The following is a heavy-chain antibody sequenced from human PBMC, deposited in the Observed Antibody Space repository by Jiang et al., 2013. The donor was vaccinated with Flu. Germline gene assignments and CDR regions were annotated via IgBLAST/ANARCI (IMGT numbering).Heavy chain of an antibody. D-gene: IGHD2-2*01. V-gene: IGHV2-5*01. Sequence: KPTQTLTLTCTFSGFSLTTTGVAVGWTRQPPGKALEWLALILWNDEKLYSPSLENRLTITKDPSKNQVVLTMTNMQSVDTATYYCAHRRCSSVTCRGNWFDPWGHGTQVTVSS. CDR1: GFSLTTTGVA. J-gene: IGHJ5*02. CDR3: AHRRCSSVTCRGNWFDP. CDR2: ILWNDEK.